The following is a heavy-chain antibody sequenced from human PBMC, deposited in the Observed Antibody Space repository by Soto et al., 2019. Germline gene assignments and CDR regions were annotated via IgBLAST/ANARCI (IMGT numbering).Heavy chain of an antibody. Sequence: ASVKVSCKASGYTFTSYAMHWVRQAPGQWLEWMGWINAGNGNTKYSQKFQGRVTITRDTSASTAYMELSSLRSEDTAVYYCAKQYGSGSYYKTPFDPWGQGTLVTVSS. CDR3: AKQYGSGSYYKTPFDP. V-gene: IGHV1-3*01. CDR1: GYTFTSYA. J-gene: IGHJ5*02. CDR2: INAGNGNT. D-gene: IGHD3-10*01.